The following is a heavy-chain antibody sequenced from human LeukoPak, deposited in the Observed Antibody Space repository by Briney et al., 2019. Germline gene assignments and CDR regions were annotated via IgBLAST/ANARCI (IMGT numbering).Heavy chain of an antibody. CDR2: IYPGDSDT. D-gene: IGHD2-15*01. J-gene: IGHJ3*02. CDR3: AGRIDSAHAFDI. CDR1: GYSFTSYW. V-gene: IGHV5-51*01. Sequence: GASLKISCKGSGYSFTSYWIGWVRQMPGKGLEWMWIIYPGDSDTRYSPSFQGQVTISADKSISSAYLQWSSLKGSDTAMYYCAGRIDSAHAFDIWGQGTMVTVSS.